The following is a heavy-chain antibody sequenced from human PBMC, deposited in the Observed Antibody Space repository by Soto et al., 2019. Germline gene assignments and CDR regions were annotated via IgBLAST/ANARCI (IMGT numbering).Heavy chain of an antibody. CDR3: ARHKTELLWFGELPRDGGYDY. CDR1: GYSFTSYW. CDR2: IYPGDSDT. J-gene: IGHJ4*02. V-gene: IGHV5-51*01. D-gene: IGHD3-10*01. Sequence: GESLKISCKGSGYSFTSYWIGWVRQMPGKGLEWMGIIYPGDSDTRYSPSFQGQVTISADKSISTAYLQWSSLKASDTAMYYCARHKTELLWFGELPRDGGYDYWGQGTLVTVSS.